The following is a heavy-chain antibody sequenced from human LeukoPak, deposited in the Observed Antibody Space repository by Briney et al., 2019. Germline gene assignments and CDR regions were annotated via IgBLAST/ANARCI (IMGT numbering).Heavy chain of an antibody. CDR1: GYTFTSYD. D-gene: IGHD4-11*01. CDR2: MNPNSGNT. J-gene: IGHJ4*02. V-gene: IGHV1-8*01. CDR3: ATMETTRYFDY. Sequence: ASVKVSCKASGYTFTSYDINWVRQATGQGLEWMGWMNPNSGNTGYAQKFQGRFTMTRNTSISTAYIALSSLRSEDTAVYYCATMETTRYFDYWGQGTLVTVSS.